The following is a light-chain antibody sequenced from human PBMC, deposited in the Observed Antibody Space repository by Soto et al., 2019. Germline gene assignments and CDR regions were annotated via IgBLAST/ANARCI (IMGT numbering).Light chain of an antibody. Sequence: SALTQPASVSGSPGQSITISCTGTSSDVGGYNYVSWYQQHPGKAPKLMIYEVSNRPSGVSNRFSGSKSGNTASLTISGLQAEAEADYYCSSYTSSSTLEVFGTGTKVSXL. J-gene: IGLJ1*01. CDR2: EVS. V-gene: IGLV2-14*01. CDR3: SSYTSSSTLEV. CDR1: SSDVGGYNY.